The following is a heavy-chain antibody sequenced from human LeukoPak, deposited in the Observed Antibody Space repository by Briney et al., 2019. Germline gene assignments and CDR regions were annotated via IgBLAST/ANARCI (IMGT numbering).Heavy chain of an antibody. Sequence: GGSLRLSCAASGFTFSSYGMHWVRQAPGKGLEWVAVISYDGSNKYYADSVKGRFTISRDNSKNTLYLQMNSLRAEDTAVYYCAKAGGSSWYLDNWGQGTLVTVSS. J-gene: IGHJ4*02. CDR2: ISYDGSNK. D-gene: IGHD6-13*01. V-gene: IGHV3-30*18. CDR1: GFTFSSYG. CDR3: AKAGGSSWYLDN.